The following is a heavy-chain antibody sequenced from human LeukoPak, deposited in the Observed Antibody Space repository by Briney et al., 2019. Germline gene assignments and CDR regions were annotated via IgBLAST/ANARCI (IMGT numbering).Heavy chain of an antibody. CDR2: INPNSGGT. V-gene: IGHV1-2*02. Sequence: ASVKVSCKASGYTFTSYYMHWVRQAPGQGLEWMGWINPNSGGTNYAQKFQGRVTMTRDTSISTAYMELSRLRSDDTAVYYCARARTTSGYGLFGYWGQGTLVTVSS. CDR3: ARARTTSGYGLFGY. D-gene: IGHD5-12*01. CDR1: GYTFTSYY. J-gene: IGHJ4*02.